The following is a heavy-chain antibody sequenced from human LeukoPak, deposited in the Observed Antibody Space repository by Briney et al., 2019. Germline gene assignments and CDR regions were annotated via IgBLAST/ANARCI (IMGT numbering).Heavy chain of an antibody. CDR3: ARDSFDSSGFPSRFDY. Sequence: GGSLRLSCAASGFTFSSYSMNWVRQAPGKGLEWVSSSSSSSCYIYYADSVKGRFTISRDNAKNSLYLQMNSLRAEDTAVYYCARDSFDSSGFPSRFDYWGQGTLVTVSS. D-gene: IGHD3-22*01. CDR2: SSSSSCYI. J-gene: IGHJ4*02. CDR1: GFTFSSYS. V-gene: IGHV3-21*01.